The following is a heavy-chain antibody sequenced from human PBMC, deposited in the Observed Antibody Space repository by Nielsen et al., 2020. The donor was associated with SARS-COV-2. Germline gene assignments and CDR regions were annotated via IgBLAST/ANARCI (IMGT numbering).Heavy chain of an antibody. Sequence: KVSCKGSGYSFTSYWISWVRQMPGKGLEWMGRIDPSDSYTNYSPSFQGHVTISADKSISTAYLQWSSLKASDTAMYYCARLPHSLSGYDYYWRQGTLVTVSS. CDR3: ARLPHSLSGYDYY. CDR2: IDPSDSYT. J-gene: IGHJ4*02. D-gene: IGHD5-12*01. V-gene: IGHV5-10-1*01. CDR1: GYSFTSYW.